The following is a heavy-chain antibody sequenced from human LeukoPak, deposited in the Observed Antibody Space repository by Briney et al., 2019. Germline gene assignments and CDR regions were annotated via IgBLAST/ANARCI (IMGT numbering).Heavy chain of an antibody. Sequence: GGSLRLSCAASGFTFSNAWMSWVRQAPGKGVEWVGRIKSKTDGGTTDYAARVKGRFTISREETKKTLYLQMNSLKTEDTAVYYCIWFGESNDYWGQGTLVTVSS. CDR1: GFTFSNAW. J-gene: IGHJ4*02. V-gene: IGHV3-15*01. CDR2: IKSKTDGGTT. CDR3: IWFGESNDY. D-gene: IGHD3-10*01.